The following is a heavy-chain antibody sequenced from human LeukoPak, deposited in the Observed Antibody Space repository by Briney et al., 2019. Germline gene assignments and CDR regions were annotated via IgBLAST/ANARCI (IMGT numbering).Heavy chain of an antibody. CDR2: IGTAGDT. Sequence: GGSLRLSCAASGFTFSNYDMHWVRQATGKGLEWVSAIGTAGDTYYPGSVKGRFTISRENAKNSLYLQMDSLRAGDTAVYYCARGPATVTASYYYYGMDVWGQGTTVTVSS. D-gene: IGHD4-17*01. V-gene: IGHV3-13*01. CDR3: ARGPATVTASYYYYGMDV. J-gene: IGHJ6*02. CDR1: GFTFSNYD.